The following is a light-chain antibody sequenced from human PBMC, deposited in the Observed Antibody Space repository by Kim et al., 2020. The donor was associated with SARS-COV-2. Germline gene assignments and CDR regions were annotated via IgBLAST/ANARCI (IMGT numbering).Light chain of an antibody. CDR2: LGS. CDR1: RSLLHSNGYND. Sequence: AEPAFITCRSSRSLLHSNGYNDLVWYLHTPGQSPHLLIYLGSNPASGVPDRFRGSGSGTDFTLKISSVYAEDVVVYYFMQALHTLHFGGGTTLEI. CDR3: MQALHTLH. V-gene: IGKV2-28*01. J-gene: IGKJ4*01.